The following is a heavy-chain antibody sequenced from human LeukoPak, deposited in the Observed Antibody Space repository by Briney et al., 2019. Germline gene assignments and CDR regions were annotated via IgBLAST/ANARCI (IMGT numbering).Heavy chain of an antibody. Sequence: GGSLRLSCAASGFTFSSYGMHWVRQAPGKGLEWVAVISYDGSNKYYADSVKGRFTISRDNSKNTLYLQMNSLRAEDTAVYYCARGLGGGPFDYWGQGTLVTVSS. J-gene: IGHJ4*02. CDR3: ARGLGGGPFDY. CDR1: GFTFSSYG. CDR2: ISYDGSNK. V-gene: IGHV3-30*03. D-gene: IGHD3-10*01.